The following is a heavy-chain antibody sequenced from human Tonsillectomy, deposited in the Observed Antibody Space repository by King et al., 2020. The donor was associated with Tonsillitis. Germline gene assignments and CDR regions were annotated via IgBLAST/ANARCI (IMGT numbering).Heavy chain of an antibody. V-gene: IGHV3-30*03. J-gene: IGHJ2*01. Sequence: VQLVESGGGVVQPGRSLRLSCAASGFTFSNYGMHWLRQAPGKGLEWVALIAYDASYENYADSVKGRFAISRDNSKNTLHLEMHTLRVEDTAVYYCATDGIGLQDWYFDLWGRGTLDTGSS. CDR1: GFTFSNYG. D-gene: IGHD5-18*01. CDR3: ATDGIGLQDWYFDL. CDR2: IAYDASYE.